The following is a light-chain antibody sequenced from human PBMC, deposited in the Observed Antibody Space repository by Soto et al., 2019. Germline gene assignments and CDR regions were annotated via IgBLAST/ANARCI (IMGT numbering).Light chain of an antibody. V-gene: IGKV1-5*01. CDR3: QQYNSYWT. CDR1: QSISLS. CDR2: DAS. Sequence: DIRMTQSPSTLSAFVGDRVTITCRASQSISLSLARYQQKPGKAPDLLISDASNLERGVPSRFSGSGSGTEFTLTISSLQPDDFATYYCQQYNSYWTFGPGTKVDIK. J-gene: IGKJ1*01.